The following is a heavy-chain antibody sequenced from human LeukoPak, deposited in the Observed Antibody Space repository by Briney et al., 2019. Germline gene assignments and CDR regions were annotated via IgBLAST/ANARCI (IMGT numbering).Heavy chain of an antibody. Sequence: GGSLRLSCTASGFTFGDYAMSWVRQAPGKGLEWVGFIRSKAYGGTTEYAASVKGRFTISRDNSKNTLYLQMNSLRAEDTAVYYCAKDTVKVTTIRRVPHYMDVWGKGTTVTISS. CDR3: AKDTVKVTTIRRVPHYMDV. J-gene: IGHJ6*03. V-gene: IGHV3-49*04. CDR2: IRSKAYGGTT. CDR1: GFTFGDYA. D-gene: IGHD5-12*01.